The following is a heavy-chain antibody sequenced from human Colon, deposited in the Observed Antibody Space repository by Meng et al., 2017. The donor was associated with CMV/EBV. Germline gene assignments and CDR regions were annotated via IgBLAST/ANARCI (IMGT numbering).Heavy chain of an antibody. J-gene: IGHJ4*02. CDR3: ASRDY. CDR2: INTDGSTT. V-gene: IGHV3-74*01. CDR1: GFTFSSKW. Sequence: EVQLVESVGGLVQPGGSLRLSCAASGFTFSSKWMHWVRQGPGKGLVWVSRINTDGSTTYYADSVKGRFTISRDNAKNTLYLKMNSLGAEDTAVYYCASRDYWGQGTLVTVSS.